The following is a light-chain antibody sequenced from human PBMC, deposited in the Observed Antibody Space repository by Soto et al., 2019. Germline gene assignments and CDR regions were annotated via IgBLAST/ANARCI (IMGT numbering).Light chain of an antibody. V-gene: IGKV3-20*01. CDR1: QTVSNYH. CDR3: QQYGGSPPRFS. J-gene: IGKJ3*01. Sequence: EIVLTQSPGTLSLSPGDTATLSCRASQTVSNYHLAWYQQKPGHAPRLLIYGVSSRDTGNPDRFTGSGSGTDFTLTITRLEPEDFVVYYCQQYGGSPPRFSFGPGTKVDIK. CDR2: GVS.